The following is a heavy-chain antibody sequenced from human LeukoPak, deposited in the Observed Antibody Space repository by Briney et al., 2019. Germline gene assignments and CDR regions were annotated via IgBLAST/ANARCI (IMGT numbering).Heavy chain of an antibody. CDR1: GFRLIKYA. CDR2: ISFDGKKE. D-gene: IGHD5-24*01. V-gene: IGHV3-30*04. CDR3: ARASMATINYYYFYTDA. Sequence: GGSLRLSCEASGFRLIKYAMHWVRQAPGRGLEWVAVISFDGKKEFYADSVKGRFTISRDNSKNALFLQMNSLQTDDTAIYYCARASMATINYYYFYTDAWGKGTTVTVSS. J-gene: IGHJ6*03.